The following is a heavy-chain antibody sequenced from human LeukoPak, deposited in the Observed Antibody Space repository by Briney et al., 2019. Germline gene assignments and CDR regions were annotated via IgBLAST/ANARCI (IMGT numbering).Heavy chain of an antibody. V-gene: IGHV1-69*06. CDR2: IIPIFGTA. Sequence: SVKVSCKASGGTFSSYAISWVRQAPGQGLEWMGGIIPIFGTANYAQKFQGRVTITADKSTSTAYMELSSLRSEDTAVYYCARGPLKSSSTPFGYWGQGTLVTVSS. D-gene: IGHD6-6*01. J-gene: IGHJ4*02. CDR1: GGTFSSYA. CDR3: ARGPLKSSSTPFGY.